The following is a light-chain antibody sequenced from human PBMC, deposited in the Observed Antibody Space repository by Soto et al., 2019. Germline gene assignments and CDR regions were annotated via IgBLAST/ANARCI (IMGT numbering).Light chain of an antibody. CDR1: ISNIGTNY. J-gene: IGLJ1*01. Sequence: QSVLTQPPSVSGTPGQRVTISCSGGISNIGTNYVHWFQQLPGTAPQILINRDNQRPSAVPDRFSGSKSGTSASLAISGLRSEDEAEYYCAAWNDTVRSYVFGTGTKLTVL. V-gene: IGLV1-47*01. CDR3: AAWNDTVRSYV. CDR2: RDN.